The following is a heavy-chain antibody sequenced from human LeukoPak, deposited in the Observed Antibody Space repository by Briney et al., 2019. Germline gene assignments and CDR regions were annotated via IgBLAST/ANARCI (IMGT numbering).Heavy chain of an antibody. V-gene: IGHV1-24*01. CDR3: ATVGDYVWGSYHPRFDY. Sequence: ASVKVSCKVSGYTLTELSMHWVRQAPGKGLEWMGGFDPEDGETTYAQKFQGRVTMTEDTSTDTAYMELSSLRSEDTAVYYCATVGDYVWGSYHPRFDYWGQGTLVTVSS. CDR1: GYTLTELS. J-gene: IGHJ4*02. D-gene: IGHD3-16*01. CDR2: FDPEDGET.